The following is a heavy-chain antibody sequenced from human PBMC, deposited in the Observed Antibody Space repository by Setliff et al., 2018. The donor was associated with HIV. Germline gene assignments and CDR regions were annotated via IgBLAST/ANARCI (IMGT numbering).Heavy chain of an antibody. J-gene: IGHJ4*02. D-gene: IGHD2-8*01. Sequence: LSLTCAASGFTFSSYSMNWVRQAPGKGLEWVSSISSSSSYIYYADSVRGRFTISRDNARNSLLLQMNSLRADDTAVYYCARVRPLGYCSTGAFPPDYWGQGTLVTVSS. V-gene: IGHV3-21*01. CDR3: ARVRPLGYCSTGAFPPDY. CDR2: ISSSSSYI. CDR1: GFTFSSYS.